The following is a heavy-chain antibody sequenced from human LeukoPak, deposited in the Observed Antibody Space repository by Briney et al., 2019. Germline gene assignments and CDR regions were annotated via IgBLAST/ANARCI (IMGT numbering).Heavy chain of an antibody. J-gene: IGHJ6*02. CDR2: INHSGST. CDR1: GGSFSGYY. Sequence: PSETLSLTCAVYGGSFSGYYWSWIRQPPGKGPEWIGEINHSGSTNYNPSLKSRVTISVDTSKNQFSLKLSSVTAADTAVYYCACSSTNYYYYGMDVWGQGTTVTVSS. CDR3: ACSSTNYYYYGMDV. V-gene: IGHV4-34*01. D-gene: IGHD2-2*01.